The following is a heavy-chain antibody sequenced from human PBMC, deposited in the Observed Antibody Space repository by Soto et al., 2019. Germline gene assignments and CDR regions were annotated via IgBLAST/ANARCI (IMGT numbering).Heavy chain of an antibody. D-gene: IGHD2-2*01. CDR2: ISAYNGNT. Sequence: QVQLVQSGAEVKKPGASVKVSCKASGYTFTSYGISWVRQAPGQGLEWMGWISAYNGNTTYAQKLQGRVTMTTDTSTSTAYMELRSLRSDDTAVYYCARAIRCIVVVPGFFDYWGQGTLVTVSS. CDR3: ARAIRCIVVVPGFFDY. CDR1: GYTFTSYG. V-gene: IGHV1-18*01. J-gene: IGHJ4*02.